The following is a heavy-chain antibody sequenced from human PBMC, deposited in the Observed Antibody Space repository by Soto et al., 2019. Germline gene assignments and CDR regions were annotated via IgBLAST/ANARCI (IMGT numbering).Heavy chain of an antibody. CDR3: ARDRYAGFDP. CDR1: GYSISSGYY. J-gene: IGHJ5*02. D-gene: IGHD2-8*01. V-gene: IGHV4-38-2*02. Sequence: SETLSLTCAVSGYSISSGYYWGWIRQPPGKGLEWIGSIYHSGSTYYNPSLKGRVTISVDTSKNQFSLKLSSVTAADTAVYYCARDRYAGFDPWGQGTLVTVPS. CDR2: IYHSGST.